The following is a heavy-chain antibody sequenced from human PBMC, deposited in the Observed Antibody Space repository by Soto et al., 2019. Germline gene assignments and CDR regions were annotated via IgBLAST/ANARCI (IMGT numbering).Heavy chain of an antibody. CDR2: IIPLFRTP. D-gene: IGHD4-4*01. Sequence: QVQLVQSGAEMKEPGSSVKVSCKTSGGTFSSSAISWLRQAPGQGLEWMGGIIPLFRTPDYAQKFQGRVTIAADESTSTAYMELSSLRSEDTAVYYCARDNDRLQLXGNYYYILDVWGQGTTITVSS. CDR1: GGTFSSSA. V-gene: IGHV1-69*12. J-gene: IGHJ6*02. CDR3: ARDNDRLQLXGNYYYILDV.